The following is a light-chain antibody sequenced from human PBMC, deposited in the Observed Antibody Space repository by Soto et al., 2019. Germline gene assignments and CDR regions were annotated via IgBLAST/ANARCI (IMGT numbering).Light chain of an antibody. J-gene: IGKJ1*01. V-gene: IGKV3-20*01. CDR1: QYINTR. CDR3: QQYGGMWT. CDR2: QTS. Sequence: EIVLTQSPATLSSFPGDRVTLSCRASQYINTRLAWYQHRPGQAPRLLIYQTSLRAAGIPARFSASGSGTDFTLTISRLEPEDFAVYYCQQYGGMWTFGQGTKV.